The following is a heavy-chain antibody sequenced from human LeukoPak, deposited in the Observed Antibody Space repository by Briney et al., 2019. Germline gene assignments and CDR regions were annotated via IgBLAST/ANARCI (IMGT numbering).Heavy chain of an antibody. V-gene: IGHV3-74*01. CDR1: GFTFSDYW. J-gene: IGHJ4*02. CDR2: INSDASRP. Sequence: GGSLRLSCAASGFTFSDYWMHWVRQAPGKGLDWVSRINSDASRPSYADSVKGRFTVSRDNADNTMFLQMNSVRDEDTAVYYCATKQWLAPPPDSWGQGTPVTVSS. D-gene: IGHD6-19*01. CDR3: ATKQWLAPPPDS.